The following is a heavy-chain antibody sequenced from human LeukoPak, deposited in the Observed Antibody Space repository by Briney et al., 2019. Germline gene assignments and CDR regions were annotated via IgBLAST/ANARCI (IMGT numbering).Heavy chain of an antibody. CDR2: ISAYNGNT. CDR1: GYTFTSYG. J-gene: IGHJ4*02. D-gene: IGHD3-22*01. CDR3: ARDPSFNYYDSSGYYYFQDY. V-gene: IGHV1-18*01. Sequence: ASVKVSCKASGYTFTSYGISWVRQAPGQGLEWMGWISAYNGNTNYAQKLQGRVTMTTDTSTSTAYMELRSLRSDDTAVYYCARDPSFNYYDSSGYYYFQDYWGQGTLVTVSS.